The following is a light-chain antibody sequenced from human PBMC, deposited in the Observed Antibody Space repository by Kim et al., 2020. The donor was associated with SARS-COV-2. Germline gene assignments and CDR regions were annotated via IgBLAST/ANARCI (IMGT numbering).Light chain of an antibody. V-gene: IGLV3-1*01. CDR1: KLGDKY. CDR2: EDN. Sequence: SYELTQPPSVSVSPGQTASITCSGDKLGDKYACWYQQKPGQSPVLVIYEDNKRPSGIPERFSGSNSGNTATLIISGTQAMDEADYYCQAWDSSLLTVVFG. CDR3: QAWDSSLLTVV. J-gene: IGLJ2*01.